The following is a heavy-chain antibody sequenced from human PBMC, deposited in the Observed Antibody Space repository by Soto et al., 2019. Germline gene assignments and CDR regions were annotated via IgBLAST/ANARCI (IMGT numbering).Heavy chain of an antibody. D-gene: IGHD3-22*01. CDR1: GGSISSGDYY. CDR3: ARDRDSSGYYYDY. Sequence: PSETLSLTCTVSGGSISSGDYYWSWIRQPPGKGLEWIGYIYYSGSTYYNPSLKSRVTISVDTSKNQFSLKLSSVTAAGTAVYYCARDRDSSGYYYDYWGQGTLVTVSS. J-gene: IGHJ4*02. CDR2: IYYSGST. V-gene: IGHV4-30-4*01.